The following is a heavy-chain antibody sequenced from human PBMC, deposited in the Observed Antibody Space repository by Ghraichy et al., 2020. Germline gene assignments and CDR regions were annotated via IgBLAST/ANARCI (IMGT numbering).Heavy chain of an antibody. CDR1: GGSISSSSYC. D-gene: IGHD4-17*01. CDR2: MYYSGST. J-gene: IGHJ4*02. CDR3: ASRRWTTVTSSSSDY. Sequence: SETLSLTCTVSGGSISSSSYCWGWIRQPPGKGLEWIGSMYYSGSTYYNPSLKSRVTISVDTSKNQFSLKLSSVTAADTAVYYCASRRWTTVTSSSSDYWGQGTLVTVSS. V-gene: IGHV4-39*07.